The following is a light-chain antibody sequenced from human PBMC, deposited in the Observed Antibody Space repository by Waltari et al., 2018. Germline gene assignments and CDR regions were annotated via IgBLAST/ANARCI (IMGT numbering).Light chain of an antibody. Sequence: DTVMTQPPVTLALTLGQRATINCQASQGVFWSSNNKNYLAWYQQKAGQPPRLLFYWASTRESGVPDRFSASGSGTDFTLTISSLQPEDVATYYCQQYYSHPTTFGQGTNVE. J-gene: IGKJ1*01. V-gene: IGKV4-1*01. CDR1: QGVFWSSNNKNY. CDR3: QQYYSHPTT. CDR2: WAS.